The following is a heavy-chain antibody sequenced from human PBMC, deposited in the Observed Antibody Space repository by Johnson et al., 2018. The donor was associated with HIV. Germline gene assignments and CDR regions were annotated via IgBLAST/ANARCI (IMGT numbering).Heavy chain of an antibody. D-gene: IGHD3-10*01. Sequence: QVQVVESGGVSVTPGGSLRLSCAASGFPFSDYYMSWIRQAPGKGLEWVVYISSSGSTISYAASVKGRFPISRDNSKNTLYLQRNSLGAEDTAGDYRAIAYGSGTAAGRKDALDIWGQGTMVTVSS. V-gene: IGHV3-11*01. CDR1: GFPFSDYY. CDR2: ISSSGSTI. J-gene: IGHJ3*02. CDR3: AIAYGSGTAAGRKDALDI.